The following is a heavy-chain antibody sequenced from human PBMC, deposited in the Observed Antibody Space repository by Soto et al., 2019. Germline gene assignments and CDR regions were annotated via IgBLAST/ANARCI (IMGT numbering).Heavy chain of an antibody. CDR1: GFICSSYD. J-gene: IGHJ3*02. D-gene: IGHD2-8*02. CDR2: ILVDGRT. Sequence: EVQMLESGGGLAQPGGSLRLSCAASGFICSSYDMSWVRHAPGKGLEWVSTILVDGRTFYVVSVKGRFTISRDNSKNTVYLQMNSLTAGDTALYYCAKATATGGGAFDICGQGTMVTVSS. V-gene: IGHV3-23*01. CDR3: AKATATGGGAFDI.